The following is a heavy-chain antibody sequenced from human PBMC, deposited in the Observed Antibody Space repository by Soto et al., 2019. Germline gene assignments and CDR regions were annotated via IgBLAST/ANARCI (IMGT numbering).Heavy chain of an antibody. J-gene: IGHJ6*02. CDR2: TYYRSKWYD. CDR3: ARGAGRGYCSGNTCSSPYNYYGMAV. Sequence: PSQTLSLTCAISGDSVSSNSAAWNWVRQSPSRGLEWLGRTYYRSKWYDDYAVSVKSRIAISPDTSKNQFSLHLKSVTPEDTAVYYCARGAGRGYCSGNTCSSPYNYYGMAVWGQGTKVTVSS. V-gene: IGHV6-1*01. D-gene: IGHD2-15*01. CDR1: GDSVSSNSAA.